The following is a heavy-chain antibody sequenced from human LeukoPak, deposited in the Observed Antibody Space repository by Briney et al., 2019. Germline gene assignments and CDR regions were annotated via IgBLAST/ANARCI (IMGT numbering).Heavy chain of an antibody. D-gene: IGHD1-7*01. CDR3: ASRRMGPNYVCWFDP. CDR2: ISSSGSTI. V-gene: IGHV3-11*04. CDR1: GFTFSDYY. J-gene: IGHJ5*02. Sequence: GGSLRLSCAASGFTFSDYYMSWIRQAPGKGLEWVSYISSSGSTIYYADSVKGRFTISRDNAKNSLYLQMNSLRAEDTAVYYCASRRMGPNYVCWFDPWGQGTLVTVSS.